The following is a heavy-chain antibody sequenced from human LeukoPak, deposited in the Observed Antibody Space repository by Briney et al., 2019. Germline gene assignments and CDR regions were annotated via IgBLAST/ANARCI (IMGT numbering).Heavy chain of an antibody. CDR1: DDSITIYY. CDR3: ARGAVAVLYLQY. D-gene: IGHD6-19*01. J-gene: IGHJ4*02. V-gene: IGHV4-59*01. CDR2: IDHTGST. Sequence: SETLSLTCTVSDDSITIYYWTWIRQPPGKGLEWIGYIDHTGSTNYNPSLNSRVTISRDTSKNHFSLKLSSVTAADTAVYYCARGAVAVLYLQYWGQGTLVTVSS.